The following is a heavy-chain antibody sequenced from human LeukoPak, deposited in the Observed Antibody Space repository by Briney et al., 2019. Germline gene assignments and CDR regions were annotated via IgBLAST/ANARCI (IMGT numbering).Heavy chain of an antibody. CDR2: IYYSGST. Sequence: SETLSLTCTVSGGSISSYYWSWIRQPPGKGLEWIGYIYYSGSTNYNPSLKSRVTISVDTSKNQFSLKLSSVTAADTAVYYCARYYSYGSKSHDAFDIWSQGTMVTVSS. J-gene: IGHJ3*02. V-gene: IGHV4-59*01. CDR1: GGSISSYY. D-gene: IGHD5-18*01. CDR3: ARYYSYGSKSHDAFDI.